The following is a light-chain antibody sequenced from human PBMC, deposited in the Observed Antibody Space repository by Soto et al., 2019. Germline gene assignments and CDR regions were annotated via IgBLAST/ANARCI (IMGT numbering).Light chain of an antibody. CDR3: SSYAGSNNLGV. CDR2: GVS. Sequence: QSALTQPPSASGSPGQSVTISCTGTSSDVGGYNYVSWYQQHPGKAPKLMIYGVSKRPSGVPDRFSGSKSGNTASLTVSGLRAEDEADYYCSSYAGSNNLGVFGGGTKVTVL. V-gene: IGLV2-8*01. J-gene: IGLJ2*01. CDR1: SSDVGGYNY.